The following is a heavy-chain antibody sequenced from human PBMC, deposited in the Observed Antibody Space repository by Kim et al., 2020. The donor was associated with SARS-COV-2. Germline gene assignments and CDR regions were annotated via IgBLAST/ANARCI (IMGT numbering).Heavy chain of an antibody. J-gene: IGHJ5*02. V-gene: IGHV4-39*07. CDR1: GGSISSSSYY. D-gene: IGHD6-6*01. CDR3: ARDRPIAARPRASWFDP. CDR2: IYYSGST. Sequence: SETLSLTCTVSGGSISSSSYYWGWIRQPPGKGLEWIGSIYYSGSTYYNPSLKSRVTISVDTSKNQFSLKLSSVTAADTAVYYCARDRPIAARPRASWFDPWGQGTLVTISS.